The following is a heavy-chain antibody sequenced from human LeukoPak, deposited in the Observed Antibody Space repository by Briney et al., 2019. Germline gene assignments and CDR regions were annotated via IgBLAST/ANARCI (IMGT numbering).Heavy chain of an antibody. J-gene: IGHJ6*03. CDR2: IKQDGSEK. V-gene: IGHV3-7*01. CDR3: ARSVLDYYYYYMDV. D-gene: IGHD2-8*02. CDR1: GCTFSSYW. Sequence: TGGSLRLSCAASGCTFSSYWMSWVRQAPGKGLEWVANIKQDGSEKYYVDSVKGRFTISRDNAKNSLYLQMNSLRAEDTAVYYCARSVLDYYYYYMDVWGKGTTVTVSS.